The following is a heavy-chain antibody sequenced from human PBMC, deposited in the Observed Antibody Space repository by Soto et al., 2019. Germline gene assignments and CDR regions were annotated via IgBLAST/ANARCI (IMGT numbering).Heavy chain of an antibody. Sequence: SVKVSCKASGGTFSSYAISWVRQAPGQGLEWMGGIIPIFGTANYAQKFQGRVTITADESTSTAYMELSSLGSEDTAVYYCARSPLLMVRGVITHYYYYYGMDVWGQGTTVTVSS. D-gene: IGHD3-10*01. J-gene: IGHJ6*02. CDR2: IIPIFGTA. CDR3: ARSPLLMVRGVITHYYYYYGMDV. CDR1: GGTFSSYA. V-gene: IGHV1-69*13.